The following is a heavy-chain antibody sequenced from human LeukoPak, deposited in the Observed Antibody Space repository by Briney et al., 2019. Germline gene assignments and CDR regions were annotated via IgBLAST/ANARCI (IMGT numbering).Heavy chain of an antibody. D-gene: IGHD2-15*01. V-gene: IGHV3-23*01. CDR3: AKSSSLGYCGGGSCYTIDY. Sequence: GGSLRLSCAASGFIFSSYAMSWVRQAPGKGLEWVSAISGSGGSTYYADSVKGRFTISRDNSKNTLYLQMNSLRAEDTAVYYCAKSSSLGYCGGGSCYTIDYWGQGTLVTVSS. CDR1: GFIFSSYA. J-gene: IGHJ4*02. CDR2: ISGSGGST.